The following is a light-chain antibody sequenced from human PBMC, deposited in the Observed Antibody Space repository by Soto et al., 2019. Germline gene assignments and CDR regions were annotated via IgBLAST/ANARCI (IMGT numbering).Light chain of an antibody. V-gene: IGLV4-60*02. CDR1: SGHNSYI. Sequence: QLVLTQSSSASASPGSSVKLTCTLSSGHNSYIIAWHQQQPGKAPRYLMKLERSGNYNKGSGVPDRFSGSSSGADRYLTISNLQFEDEADYYCETWDSNTHRVFGGGTKLTVL. CDR2: LERSGNY. CDR3: ETWDSNTHRV. J-gene: IGLJ2*01.